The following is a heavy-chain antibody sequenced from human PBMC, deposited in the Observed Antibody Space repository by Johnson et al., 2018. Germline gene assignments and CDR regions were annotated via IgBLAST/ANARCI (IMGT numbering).Heavy chain of an antibody. CDR3: AKDREGAYWGGDGYTEYFQH. V-gene: IGHV3-30*18. J-gene: IGHJ1*01. CDR1: GFTFSSYG. CDR2: ISYDGSNK. D-gene: IGHD2-21*02. Sequence: VQLVESGGGVVQPGRSLRLSCAASGFTFSSYGMHWVRQAPGKGLEWVAVISYDGSNKYYADSVKGRFTISRDNSKNTLYLQMNSLRAEDTAVYYCAKDREGAYWGGDGYTEYFQHWGQGTLVTVSS.